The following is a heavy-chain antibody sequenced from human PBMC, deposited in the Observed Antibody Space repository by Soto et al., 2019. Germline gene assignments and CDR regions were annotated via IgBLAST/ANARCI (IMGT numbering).Heavy chain of an antibody. CDR3: ARGSPPYSSSSGYYFDY. J-gene: IGHJ4*02. CDR2: IYYSGST. V-gene: IGHV4-39*01. D-gene: IGHD6-6*01. CDR1: CCSIHSSSYY. Sequence: SGTPSLTRTVSCCSIHSSSYYWGLVRQPPGEGLEWIGSIYYSGSTYYNPSLKSRVTISVDTSKNQFSLKLSSVTAADTAVYYCARGSPPYSSSSGYYFDYWGQGTLVTVSS.